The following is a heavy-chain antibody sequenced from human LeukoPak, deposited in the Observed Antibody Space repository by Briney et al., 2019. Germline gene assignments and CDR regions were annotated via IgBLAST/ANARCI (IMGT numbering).Heavy chain of an antibody. CDR1: GCNVSTYA. Sequence: PVGPLRLSGAAAGCNVSTYALSWVRPAQGKGLEWVSGIGGSVGSTYYADSVKGRFTISRDNSKNTLYLQVNSLRAEDTALYYCAKAGHDFWSPSGFDLWGQGTLVAVSS. CDR3: AKAGHDFWSPSGFDL. V-gene: IGHV3-23*01. CDR2: IGGSVGST. D-gene: IGHD3-3*01. J-gene: IGHJ5*02.